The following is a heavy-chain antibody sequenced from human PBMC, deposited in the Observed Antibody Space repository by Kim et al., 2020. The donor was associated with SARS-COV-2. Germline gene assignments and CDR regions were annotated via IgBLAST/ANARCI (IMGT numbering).Heavy chain of an antibody. J-gene: IGHJ4*02. V-gene: IGHV1-2*04. CDR2: INPNSGGT. D-gene: IGHD2-8*02. CDR1: GYTFTGYY. CDR3: ARGLRVGSPLYFDY. Sequence: ASVKVSCKASGYTFTGYYMHWVRQAPGQGLEWMGWINPNSGGTNYAQKLQGWVTMTRDTSISTAYMELSRLRSDDTAVYYCARGLRVGSPLYFDYWGQGTLVTVSS.